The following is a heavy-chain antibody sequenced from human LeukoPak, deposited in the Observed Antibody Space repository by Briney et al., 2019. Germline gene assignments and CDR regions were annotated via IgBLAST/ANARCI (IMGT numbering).Heavy chain of an antibody. CDR1: GGSIRSYF. CDR2: IWDTEIT. V-gene: IGHV4-59*01. CDR3: ARGLVLATDDAFDI. D-gene: IGHD5-12*01. Sequence: SETLSLTWTVSGGSIRSYFWSWLRQAPGKGLEWIGYIWDTEITDYNPSLKSRVTISLDTSKNHFSLKLRSVTAADTALYFCARGLVLATDDAFDIWGQGTLVTVSS. J-gene: IGHJ3*02.